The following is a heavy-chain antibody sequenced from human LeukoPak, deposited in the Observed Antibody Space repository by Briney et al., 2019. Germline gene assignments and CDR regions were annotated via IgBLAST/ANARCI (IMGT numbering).Heavy chain of an antibody. D-gene: IGHD3-3*01. J-gene: IGHJ4*02. CDR2: IYSGDSDP. V-gene: IGHV5-51*01. CDR1: GYSLTSYW. CDR3: ARLGGVYYFDY. Sequence: GESLKIPWYGSGYSLTSYWIGRVRQMSGKGPEWVVIIYSGDSDPRYSPFFQGPVTIPADQSLGTAYLPWRRPEASGTAMYYCARLGGVYYFDYWGQGTLVTVSS.